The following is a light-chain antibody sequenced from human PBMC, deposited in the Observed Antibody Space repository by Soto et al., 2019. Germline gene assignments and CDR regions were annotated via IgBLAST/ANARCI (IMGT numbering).Light chain of an antibody. CDR2: DDS. Sequence: YELTQPPSPSVAPGQTARTTCGENHIGRKSDNWYRQKAGQAPVLVVYDDSDRPSGIPELFSGSNSVTTATRTVSRVEAGDEADYYCEVWDRSSEHPDVCGTWTTVTVL. J-gene: IGLJ1*01. CDR3: EVWDRSSEHPDV. CDR1: HIGRKS. V-gene: IGLV3-21*02.